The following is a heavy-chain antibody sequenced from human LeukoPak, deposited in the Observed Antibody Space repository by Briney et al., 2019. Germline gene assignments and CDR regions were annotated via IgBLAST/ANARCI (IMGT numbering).Heavy chain of an antibody. CDR3: AGDYTALH. CDR1: GFTFSSYG. D-gene: IGHD2-21*02. Sequence: GGSLRLSCAASGFTFSSYGRHWVRQAPGKGLEWVANIKQDGSEKYYVDSVKGRFTISRDNAKNSLYLQMNSLRAEDTAVYFCAGDYTALHWGQGSLVTVSS. CDR2: IKQDGSEK. V-gene: IGHV3-7*05. J-gene: IGHJ4*02.